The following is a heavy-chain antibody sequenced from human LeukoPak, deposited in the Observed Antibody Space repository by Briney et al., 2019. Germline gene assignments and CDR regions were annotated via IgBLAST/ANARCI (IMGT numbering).Heavy chain of an antibody. CDR2: IFHSGST. CDR3: ARQAWDNWFDP. J-gene: IGHJ5*02. CDR1: GGSISNYY. Sequence: PSETLSLTCTVSGGSISNYYWSWIRQPPGKGLEWIGFIFHSGSTNYNPSLKSRVSLSIDTAKNQFSLKLSSVTAADTAVYYCARQAWDNWFDPWGQGTLVTVSS. V-gene: IGHV4-59*08. D-gene: IGHD1-26*01.